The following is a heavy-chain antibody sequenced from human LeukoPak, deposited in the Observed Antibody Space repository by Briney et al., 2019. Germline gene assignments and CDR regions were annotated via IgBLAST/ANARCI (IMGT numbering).Heavy chain of an antibody. CDR3: ASPRDVAVVVGATAGYFDL. V-gene: IGHV4-4*02. CDR2: IYPSGST. Sequence: SGTLSLTCGVSGGFIINGKWWSWVRQPPGKRLEWIGSIYPSGSTFYNPSLKSRVTMSADTSRNQFSLKLNSMTAADTAVYYCASPRDVAVVVGATAGYFDLWGRGTLVTVSS. J-gene: IGHJ2*01. CDR1: GGFIINGKW. D-gene: IGHD2-15*01.